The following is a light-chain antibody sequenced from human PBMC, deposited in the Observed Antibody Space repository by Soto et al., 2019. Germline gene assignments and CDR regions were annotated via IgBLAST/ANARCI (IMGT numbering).Light chain of an antibody. CDR2: GAS. CDR1: QSVNSY. Sequence: IVMPQSPATLSVSPGERATFSCRASQSVNSYLAWYHLKPGQAPRPLLHGASIRATDVPARFSGGASGTDFTLTISRLEPEDFAVYYCHQYGSAPRITFGQGTRVEIK. V-gene: IGKV3-20*01. CDR3: HQYGSAPRIT. J-gene: IGKJ5*01.